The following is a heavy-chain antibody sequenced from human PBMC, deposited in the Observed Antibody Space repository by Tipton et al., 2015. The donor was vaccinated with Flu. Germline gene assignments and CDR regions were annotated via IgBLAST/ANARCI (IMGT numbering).Heavy chain of an antibody. Sequence: TLSLTCSVSGGSISRTPAFWGWVRQPPGKRPEWIAAFHNTGSIYNAKTYFNSSLNSRVTISTDASKNQFSLTLTSVTAADTAVYYCAGLRREERYYDTRGLLDWGQGTLVAVSS. CDR2: FHNTGSIYNAKT. CDR3: AGLRREERYYDTRGLLD. J-gene: IGHJ1*01. D-gene: IGHD3-22*01. V-gene: IGHV4-39*07. CDR1: GGSISRTPAF.